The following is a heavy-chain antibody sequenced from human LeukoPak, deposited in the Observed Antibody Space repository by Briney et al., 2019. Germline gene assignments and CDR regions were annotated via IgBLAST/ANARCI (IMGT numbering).Heavy chain of an antibody. CDR2: TVVGRGET. J-gene: IGHJ5*02. D-gene: IGHD1-14*01. CDR3: AAERYDGPCCWFDP. V-gene: IGHV1-58*02. Sequence: SVKVSCKTSGFTFRTSAIQWVRQPRGQRLEWIGWTVVGRGETKYAQDLQGRVTITTDMSTSTAYLELSGLRSEDTAVYYCAAERYDGPCCWFDPWGQGTLVTVSS. CDR1: GFTFRTSA.